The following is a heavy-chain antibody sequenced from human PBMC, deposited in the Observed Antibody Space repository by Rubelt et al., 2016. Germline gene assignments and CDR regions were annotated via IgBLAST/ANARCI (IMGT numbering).Heavy chain of an antibody. CDR3: ARVEEMATSYFDY. CDR2: ISSSSSYI. D-gene: IGHD5-24*01. J-gene: IGHJ4*02. CDR1: GFTFSSYS. Sequence: EVQLVESGGGLVKPGGSLRLSCAASGFTFSSYSMNWVRQAPGKGLEWVSSISSSSSYIYYADSVKGRFTISRDNAKNSLYLQMNSLRAEDTAVYYCARVEEMATSYFDYWGQGTLVTVSS. V-gene: IGHV3-21*01.